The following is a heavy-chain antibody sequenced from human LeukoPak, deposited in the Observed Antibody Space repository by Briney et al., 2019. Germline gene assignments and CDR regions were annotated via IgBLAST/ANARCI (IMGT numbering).Heavy chain of an antibody. CDR3: AGGARYFDY. CDR1: EFTFSTSY. J-gene: IGHJ4*02. Sequence: PGGSLRLSCAASEFTFSTSYMTWLRQAPGKGLEWVSSISSSSSYIYYADSVKGRFTISRDNARNSLYLRMNSLRAEDTAVYYCAGGARYFDYWGQGTLVTVSS. V-gene: IGHV3-21*01. CDR2: ISSSSSYI.